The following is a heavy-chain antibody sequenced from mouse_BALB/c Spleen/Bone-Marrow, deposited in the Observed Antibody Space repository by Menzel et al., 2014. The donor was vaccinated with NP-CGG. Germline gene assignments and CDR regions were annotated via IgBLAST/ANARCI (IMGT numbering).Heavy chain of an antibody. J-gene: IGHJ2*01. D-gene: IGHD1-1*01. CDR3: VRETPVVADFDY. CDR1: GYSITSGYG. V-gene: IGHV3-1*02. CDR2: IHYSGYT. Sequence: EVMLVESGPDLVKPSQSLSLTCTVTGYSITSGYGWHWIRQFPGNKLEWMGYIHYSGYTDYNPSLKSRISITRDTSKNQFFLQLNSVTTEDTVTYYCVRETPVVADFDYWGQGTTLTVSS.